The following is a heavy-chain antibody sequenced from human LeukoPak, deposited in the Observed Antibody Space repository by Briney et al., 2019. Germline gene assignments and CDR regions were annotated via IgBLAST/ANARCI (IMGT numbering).Heavy chain of an antibody. J-gene: IGHJ3*02. Sequence: ASVKVSCKASGYTFTSYGSSWVRQAPGQGLEWMGWISAYNGNTNYAQKLQGRVTMTTDTSTSTAYMELRSLRSDDTAVYYCAKWVRTMIVAVGAFDIWGQGTMVTVSS. V-gene: IGHV1-18*01. CDR2: ISAYNGNT. CDR1: GYTFTSYG. CDR3: AKWVRTMIVAVGAFDI. D-gene: IGHD3-22*01.